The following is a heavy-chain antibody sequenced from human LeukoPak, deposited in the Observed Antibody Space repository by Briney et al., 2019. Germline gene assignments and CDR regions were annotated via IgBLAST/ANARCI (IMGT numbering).Heavy chain of an antibody. D-gene: IGHD3-10*01. CDR3: AIGGNFDY. V-gene: IGHV4-39*01. Sequence: SETLSLTCTVSSVSIRSSSYYWGWIRQPPGKGLEWIGTIYYRGSTYYNPSLKSRVTISVDTSKNQFSLKLSSVTAADTAVYYCAIGGNFDYWGQGTLVTVSS. CDR1: SVSIRSSSYY. J-gene: IGHJ4*02. CDR2: IYYRGST.